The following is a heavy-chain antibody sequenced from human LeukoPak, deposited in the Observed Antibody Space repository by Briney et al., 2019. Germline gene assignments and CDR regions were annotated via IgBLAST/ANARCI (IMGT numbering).Heavy chain of an antibody. CDR2: ISESSSFI. J-gene: IGHJ5*02. CDR3: ARQRGYCSSGVCRGWFDP. V-gene: IGHV3-21*01. CDR1: GVTFRNYN. D-gene: IGHD2-8*01. Sequence: GGSLRLSCAPSGVTFRNYNMKCVRQPPGKGLEWVSSISESSSFIQYANSLKGRFAISRDNAKNSLYLQMNSLRAEDTAVYYCARQRGYCSSGVCRGWFDPWGQGTLVTVSS.